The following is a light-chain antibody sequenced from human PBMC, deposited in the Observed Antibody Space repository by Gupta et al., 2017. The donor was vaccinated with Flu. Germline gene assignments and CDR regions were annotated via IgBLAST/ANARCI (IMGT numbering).Light chain of an antibody. Sequence: DIQMTQSPSSLSASVGDRVTITCRASQSIRSYLNWYQQKPGKAPKLLIYAASSWQSGVPSRFTGSGYGTDFTLTISSRQPEDFATYYCHQNDSTPTWTVGQGTKVEIK. CDR2: AAS. CDR3: HQNDSTPTWT. CDR1: QSIRSY. V-gene: IGKV1-39*01. J-gene: IGKJ1*01.